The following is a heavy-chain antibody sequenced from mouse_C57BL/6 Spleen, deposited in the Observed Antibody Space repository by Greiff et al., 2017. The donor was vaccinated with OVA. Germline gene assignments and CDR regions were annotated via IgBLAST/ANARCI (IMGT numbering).Heavy chain of an antibody. CDR3: ERRGAYDYDWYFGV. J-gene: IGHJ1*03. Sequence: EVQLVESGGGLVKPGGSLKLSCAASGFTFSDYGMHWVRQAPEKGLEWVAYISSGSSTIYYADTVKGRFTISRDNAKNTLFLQLTSLRSEDTAMXYCERRGAYDYDWYFGVWGTGTTVTVSS. D-gene: IGHD2-4*01. CDR1: GFTFSDYG. V-gene: IGHV5-17*01. CDR2: ISSGSSTI.